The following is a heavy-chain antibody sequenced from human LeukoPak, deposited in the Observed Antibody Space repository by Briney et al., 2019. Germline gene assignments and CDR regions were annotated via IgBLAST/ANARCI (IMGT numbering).Heavy chain of an antibody. CDR2: IGSSGRNT. D-gene: IGHD5/OR15-5a*01. J-gene: IGHJ4*02. CDR3: AKGNLRGPPPNIDY. V-gene: IGHV3-23*01. CDR1: GFTFSIYT. Sequence: GGSLRLSCAAAGFTFSIYTMTWVRQAPGRGLEWVSAIGSSGRNTYYADSVKGRFTISRDNSKNTLYLQVNTLRAEDTAVYYCAKGNLRGPPPNIDYWGQGTLVTVSS.